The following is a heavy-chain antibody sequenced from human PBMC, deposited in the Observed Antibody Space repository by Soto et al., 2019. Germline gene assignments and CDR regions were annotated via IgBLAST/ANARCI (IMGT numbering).Heavy chain of an antibody. CDR1: GYTFTSYG. J-gene: IGHJ4*02. D-gene: IGHD6-13*01. CDR2: ISAYNGNT. CDR3: ARENQLYSSSWYYFDY. V-gene: IGHV1-18*04. Sequence: ASVKVSCKASGYTFTSYGISWVRQAPGQGLEWMGWISAYNGNTNYAQKLQGRVTTTTDTSTSTAYMELRSLRSDDTAVYYCARENQLYSSSWYYFDYWGQGTLVTVSS.